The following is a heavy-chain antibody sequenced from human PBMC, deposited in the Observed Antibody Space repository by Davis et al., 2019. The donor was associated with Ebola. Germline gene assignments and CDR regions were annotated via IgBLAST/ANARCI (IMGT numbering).Heavy chain of an antibody. CDR2: INDNGGTT. V-gene: IGHV3-64D*06. J-gene: IGHJ3*02. CDR1: GFTFNNYA. D-gene: IGHD3-3*01. CDR3: VKDRRWSYAFDI. Sequence: GESLKISCSASGFTFNNYAMHWVRQAPGRGLDFVSGINDNGGTTHYADSVKARFTISRDDSSSTVLLQMSSLTVEDTALYYCVKDRRWSYAFDIWGQGTMVTVSS.